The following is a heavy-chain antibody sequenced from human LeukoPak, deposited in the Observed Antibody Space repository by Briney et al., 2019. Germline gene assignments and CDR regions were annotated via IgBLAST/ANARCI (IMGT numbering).Heavy chain of an antibody. CDR3: ARFSTIWYLGEY. V-gene: IGHV4-59*01. Sequence: SETLSLTCTVSGGSIRSYFWSWIRQPPGKGPEWIGYIYYTGNTNYNPSLKSRVTISIDTSKNQFSLKLTSVTAADTAVYYCARFSTIWYLGEYWGQGTLVTVSS. J-gene: IGHJ4*02. CDR1: GGSIRSYF. CDR2: IYYTGNT. D-gene: IGHD6-13*01.